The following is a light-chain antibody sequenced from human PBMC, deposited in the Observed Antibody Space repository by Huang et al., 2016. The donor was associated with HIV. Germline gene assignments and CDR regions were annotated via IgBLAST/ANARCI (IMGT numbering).Light chain of an antibody. CDR2: AAS. CDR3: QKYNKAPFT. CDR1: QDISNY. Sequence: DIQMTQSPSSLSASVGDRVTITCRAVQDISNYVAWYQQQAGKPPKVMIYAASTLQSGVASRFSGSGAGTDCTLTISSLQPEDVAIYYCQKYNKAPFTFGPGTKVEIK. J-gene: IGKJ3*01. V-gene: IGKV1-27*01.